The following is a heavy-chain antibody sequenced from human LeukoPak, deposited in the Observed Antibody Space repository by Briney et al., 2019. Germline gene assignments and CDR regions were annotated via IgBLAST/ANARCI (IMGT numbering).Heavy chain of an antibody. CDR3: ARSRGDSSGYYYLFDY. CDR1: GGSISTSNYY. D-gene: IGHD3-22*01. V-gene: IGHV4-39*07. Sequence: SETLSLTCTVSGGSISTSNYYWGWIRQPPGKGLEWIGNIFYSGSTYYGPSLKSRLTISLDTSRNQFSLKLNSVTAADTAVYYCARSRGDSSGYYYLFDYWGQGTLVTVSS. J-gene: IGHJ4*02. CDR2: IFYSGST.